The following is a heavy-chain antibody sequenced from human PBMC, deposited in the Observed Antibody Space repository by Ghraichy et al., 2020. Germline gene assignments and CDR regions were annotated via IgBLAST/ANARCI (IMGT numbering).Heavy chain of an antibody. CDR1: GYTFSSYD. V-gene: IGHV1-8*01. CDR3: ARGLGTGPLHAFDI. Sequence: ASVKVSCKASGYTFSSYDINWVRQATGQGLEWMGWMNPNSGNTGYAQKFQGRVTMTRDTSTRTAYMELSSLRSEDTAVYYCARGLGTGPLHAFDIWGQGTMVTVSS. CDR2: MNPNSGNT. J-gene: IGHJ3*02. D-gene: IGHD1-1*01.